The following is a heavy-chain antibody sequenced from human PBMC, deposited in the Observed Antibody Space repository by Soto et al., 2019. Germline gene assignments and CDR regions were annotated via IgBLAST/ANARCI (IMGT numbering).Heavy chain of an antibody. Sequence: ASVKVSCKAAGYTFTSYYMHWVRQAPGQGLEWMGIINPSGGSTSYAQKFQGRVTMTRDTSTSTVYMELSSLRPEDTAVYYCARADYGGNSASGGYFDYWGQGTLVTVSS. D-gene: IGHD4-17*01. J-gene: IGHJ4*02. CDR3: ARADYGGNSASGGYFDY. CDR2: INPSGGST. V-gene: IGHV1-46*03. CDR1: GYTFTSYY.